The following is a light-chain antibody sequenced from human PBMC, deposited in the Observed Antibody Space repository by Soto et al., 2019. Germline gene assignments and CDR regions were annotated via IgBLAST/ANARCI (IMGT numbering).Light chain of an antibody. J-gene: IGLJ3*02. CDR2: XXN. V-gene: IGLV1-47*01. Sequence: QSVLTQPPXASGTPXXXXTISXXGSSXNIGSHDVYWYQQFPGTAPKLXXXXXNQRPSGVPDRFXGSKSGTSASLAISGLRSEDETDYYCAAWDDSLSGWVXXGGTKLTVL. CDR3: AAWDDSLSGWV. CDR1: SXNIGSHD.